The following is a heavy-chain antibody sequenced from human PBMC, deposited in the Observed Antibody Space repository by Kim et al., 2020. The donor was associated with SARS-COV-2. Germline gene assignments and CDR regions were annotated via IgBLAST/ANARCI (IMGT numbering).Heavy chain of an antibody. Sequence: SVKVSCKASGGTFSSYAISWVRQAPGQGLEWMGGIIPIFGTANYAQKFQGRVTITADESTSTAYMELSSLRSEDTAVYYCATFGSGGLQYHDSPRGYFDYWGQGTLVTVSS. CDR3: ATFGSGGLQYHDSPRGYFDY. V-gene: IGHV1-69*13. CDR1: GGTFSSYA. J-gene: IGHJ4*02. CDR2: IIPIFGTA. D-gene: IGHD3-10*01.